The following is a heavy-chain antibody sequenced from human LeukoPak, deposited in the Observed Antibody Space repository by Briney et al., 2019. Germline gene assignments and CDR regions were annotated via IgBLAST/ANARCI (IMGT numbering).Heavy chain of an antibody. CDR2: IWYDGSNK. J-gene: IGHJ4*02. D-gene: IGHD6-19*01. Sequence: TGGSLRLSCAASGFTFSSYGMHWVRQAPGKGLEWVAVIWYDGSNKYYADSVKGRFTISRDNSKNTLYLQMNSLRAEDTAVYYCARDPIGWEQWLYGTHGMLDYWGQGTLVTVSS. CDR3: ARDPIGWEQWLYGTHGMLDY. CDR1: GFTFSSYG. V-gene: IGHV3-33*01.